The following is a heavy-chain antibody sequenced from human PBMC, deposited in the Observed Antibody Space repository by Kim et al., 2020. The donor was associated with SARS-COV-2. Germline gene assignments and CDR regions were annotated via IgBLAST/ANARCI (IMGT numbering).Heavy chain of an antibody. D-gene: IGHD3-16*01. CDR2: ISYDGSNK. J-gene: IGHJ5*02. V-gene: IGHV3-30*04. CDR1: GFTFSSYA. Sequence: GGSLRLSCAASGFTFSSYAMHWVRQAPGKGLEWVAVISYDGSNKYYADSVKGRFTISRDNSKNTLYLQLNSLRAEDTAVYYCARDGGGWFDPWGQGTLVTVSS. CDR3: ARDGGGWFDP.